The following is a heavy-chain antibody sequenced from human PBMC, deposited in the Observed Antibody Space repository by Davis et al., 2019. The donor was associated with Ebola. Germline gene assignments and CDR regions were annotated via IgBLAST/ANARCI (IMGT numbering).Heavy chain of an antibody. CDR2: IYYSGST. D-gene: IGHD6-6*01. Sequence: MPSETLSLTCTVSGGSISSYYWSWIRQPPGKGLEWIGYIYYSGSTNYNPSLKSRVTISVDTSKNQFSLKLSSVTAADTAVYYCARQYRGVYFDYWGQGTLVTVSS. J-gene: IGHJ4*02. V-gene: IGHV4-59*01. CDR1: GGSISSYY. CDR3: ARQYRGVYFDY.